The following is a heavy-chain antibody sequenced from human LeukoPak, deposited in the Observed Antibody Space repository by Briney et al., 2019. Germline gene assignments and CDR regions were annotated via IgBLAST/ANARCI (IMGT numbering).Heavy chain of an antibody. CDR3: ARGVPGIIPIDY. J-gene: IGHJ4*02. CDR1: GFTVSSTY. CDR2: MYCEDNK. D-gene: IGHD3-10*02. Sequence: GGSLRLSCAASGFTVSSTYMAWVRQAPGKGLEWVSFMYCEDNKYYADSVKGRFTISRDNSKNTLYLQMNTLRADDTAVYYCARGVPGIIPIDYWGQGTLVTVSS. V-gene: IGHV3-53*01.